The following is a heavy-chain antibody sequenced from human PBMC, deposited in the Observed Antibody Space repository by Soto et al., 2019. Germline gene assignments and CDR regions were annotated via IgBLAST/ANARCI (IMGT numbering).Heavy chain of an antibody. J-gene: IGHJ6*02. Sequence: PSQTLSLTCAISGDSVSSNSAAWNWIRQSPSRGLEWLGRTYYRSKWYNDYAVSVKSRITINPDTSKNQFSLQLNSVTPEDTAVYYCARGVKSGIAAAGYGMDVWGQGTTVTVSS. CDR3: ARGVKSGIAAAGYGMDV. D-gene: IGHD6-13*01. V-gene: IGHV6-1*01. CDR1: GDSVSSNSAA. CDR2: TYYRSKWYN.